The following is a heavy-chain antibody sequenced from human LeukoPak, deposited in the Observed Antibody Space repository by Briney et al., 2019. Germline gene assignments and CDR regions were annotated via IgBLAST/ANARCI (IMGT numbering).Heavy chain of an antibody. V-gene: IGHV4-39*02. CDR1: AVSVRLSRPY. J-gene: IGHJ5*02. Sequence: SETPSLTCTVSAVSVRLSRPYWGWIRQSPGKGLEWIGSVYYVGNAYYRPSLLSRATISIDTSKTHISLRLTSVTATDTGIYYCATHDEGSYFETWGQGALVTVSS. CDR3: ATHDEGSYFET. CDR2: VYYVGNA. D-gene: IGHD3-10*01.